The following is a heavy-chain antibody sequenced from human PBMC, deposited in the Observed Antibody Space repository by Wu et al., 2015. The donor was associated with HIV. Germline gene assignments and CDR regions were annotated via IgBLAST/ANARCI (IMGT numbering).Heavy chain of an antibody. CDR2: IIPVSGSA. CDR3: ARADYFGSGTYFRTLDY. CDR1: GGTFSSHG. V-gene: IGHV1-69*13. D-gene: IGHD3-10*01. J-gene: IGHJ4*02. Sequence: QVQLVQSGAEVKKPGSSVKVSCKASGGTFSSHGISWVRQAPGQGLEWMGRIIPVSGSADYAQKFQGRVTITADESANTIYVELSSLRSEDTAVYYCARADYFGSGTYFRTLDYWGQGTLVTVSS.